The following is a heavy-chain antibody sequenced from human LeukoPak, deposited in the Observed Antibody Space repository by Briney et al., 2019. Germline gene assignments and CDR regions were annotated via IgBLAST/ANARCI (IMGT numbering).Heavy chain of an antibody. D-gene: IGHD3-10*01. CDR1: GYTFTTYW. J-gene: IGHJ3*02. CDR3: ARRHMARGYLGTFDI. CDR2: IFPGDSDT. V-gene: IGHV5-51*01. Sequence: PGESLKISCKGSGYTFTTYWIGWVRQMPGKGLEWMGIIFPGDSDTKYSPSFQGQVTISADRSINTAYMQWSSLKTSDTAIYYCARRHMARGYLGTFDIWGQGTMVTVSS.